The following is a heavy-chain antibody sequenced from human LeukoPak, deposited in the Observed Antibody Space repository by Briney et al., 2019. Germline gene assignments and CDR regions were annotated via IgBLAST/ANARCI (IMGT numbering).Heavy chain of an antibody. CDR3: ARGVLSMKNPAPLHAFDI. CDR2: IYYSGST. V-gene: IGHV4-59*01. D-gene: IGHD2/OR15-2a*01. CDR1: GGSISSYY. Sequence: PSETLSLTCTVSGGSISSYYWSRIRQPPGKGLEWIGHIYYSGSTNYNPSLKSRVTISVDTSKNQFSLKLSSVTAADTAVYYCARGVLSMKNPAPLHAFDIWGQGTMVTVSS. J-gene: IGHJ3*02.